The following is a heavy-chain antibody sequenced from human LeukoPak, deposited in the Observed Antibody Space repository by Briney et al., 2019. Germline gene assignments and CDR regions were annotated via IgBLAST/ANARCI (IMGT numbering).Heavy chain of an antibody. V-gene: IGHV4-4*07. CDR2: IYTSGST. D-gene: IGHD3-3*01. CDR1: GGSISSYY. Sequence: SETLSLTCTVSGGSISSYYWSWIRQPAGKGLEWIGRIYTSGSTNYNPSLKSRVTMSVDTSKNQFSLKLSSVTAADTAVYYCASGGMYYDFWSGYYPNYYMDVWGKGTTVTVSS. J-gene: IGHJ6*03. CDR3: ASGGMYYDFWSGYYPNYYMDV.